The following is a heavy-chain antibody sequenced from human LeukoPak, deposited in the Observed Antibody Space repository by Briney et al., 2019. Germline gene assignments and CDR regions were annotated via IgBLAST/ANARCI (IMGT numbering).Heavy chain of an antibody. CDR3: VGSGYSSSWYTANWFDP. CDR1: GGSISSSNW. V-gene: IGHV4-4*02. CDR2: IYHSGST. J-gene: IGHJ5*02. Sequence: SGTLSLTCAVSGGSISSSNWWSWVRQPPGKGLEWIGEIYHSGSTNYNPSLKSRVTISVDKSKNQFSLKLSSVTAADTAVYYCVGSGYSSSWYTANWFDPWGQGTLVTVSS. D-gene: IGHD6-13*01.